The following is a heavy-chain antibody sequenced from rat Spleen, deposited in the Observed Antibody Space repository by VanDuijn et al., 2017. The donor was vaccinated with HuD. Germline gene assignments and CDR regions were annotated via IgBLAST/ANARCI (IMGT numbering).Heavy chain of an antibody. V-gene: IGHV5-31*01. CDR1: GFTFNNYW. Sequence: EVQLVESGGGLVQPGGSLKLSCVASGFTFNNYWMTWIRQAPGKGLEWVASITNASGRTYYPDSVKGRFTISRDPAQNTLYLQMNSLRSEDTATYYCARRTGGFAYWGQGTLVTVSS. CDR2: ITNASGRT. CDR3: ARRTGGFAY. J-gene: IGHJ3*01. D-gene: IGHD1-4*01.